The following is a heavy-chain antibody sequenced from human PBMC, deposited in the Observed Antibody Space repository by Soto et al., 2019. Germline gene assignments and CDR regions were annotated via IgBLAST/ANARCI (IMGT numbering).Heavy chain of an antibody. Sequence: EVQLVESGGGLLKPGGSLRLSCAASGFTFSYYSMIWVRQAPGKGLEWVSCISSSSTHIYYADSVKGRFTISRDNAKNSLYLQMNSLRAEDTAVYYCARDQAAFDIWGQGTMVTVSS. V-gene: IGHV3-21*02. CDR1: GFTFSYYS. J-gene: IGHJ3*02. CDR2: ISSSSTHI. CDR3: ARDQAAFDI.